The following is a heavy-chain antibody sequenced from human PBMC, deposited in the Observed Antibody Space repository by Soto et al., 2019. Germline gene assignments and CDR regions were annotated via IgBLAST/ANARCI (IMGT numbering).Heavy chain of an antibody. J-gene: IGHJ4*02. CDR2: ISYDGSNK. D-gene: IGHD6-19*01. Sequence: QVQLVESGGGVVQPGRSLRLSCAAPGFTFSSYAMHWVRQAPGKGLEWVAVISYDGSNKYYADSVKGRFTISRDNSKNTLYLQMNSLRAEDTAVYYCARDLNDIAVAGPGAFDYWGQGTLVTVSS. V-gene: IGHV3-30-3*01. CDR1: GFTFSSYA. CDR3: ARDLNDIAVAGPGAFDY.